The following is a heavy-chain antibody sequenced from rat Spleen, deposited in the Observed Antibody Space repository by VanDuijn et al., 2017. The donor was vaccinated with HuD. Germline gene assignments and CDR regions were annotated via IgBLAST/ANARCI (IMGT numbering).Heavy chain of an antibody. CDR1: GFSLTTNA. J-gene: IGHJ3*01. CDR2: VSSGGST. Sequence: QVQLKESGPGLVQPSQTLSLTCTVSGFSLTTNAVSWVRQPPGKGLEWIAAVSSGGSTYYNSALRSRLSITRDTSKSQVFLEMSSLQTEDTAMYFCVRSLYYSGGGLVYWGQGTLVTVSS. D-gene: IGHD1-1*01. V-gene: IGHV2S12*01. CDR3: VRSLYYSGGGLVY.